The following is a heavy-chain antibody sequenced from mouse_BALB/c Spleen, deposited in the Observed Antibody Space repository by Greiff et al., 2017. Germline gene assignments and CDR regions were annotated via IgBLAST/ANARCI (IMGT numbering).Heavy chain of an antibody. J-gene: IGHJ2*01. V-gene: IGHV5-6-5*01. CDR3: ARGGNTTGY. CDR2: ISSGGST. Sequence: EVMLVESGGGLVKPGGSLKLSCAASGFTFSSYAMSWVRQTPEKRLEWVASISSGGSTYYPDSVKGRFTISRDNARNILYLQMSSLRSEDTAMYYCARGGNTTGYWGQGTTLTVSS. D-gene: IGHD2-14*01. CDR1: GFTFSSYA.